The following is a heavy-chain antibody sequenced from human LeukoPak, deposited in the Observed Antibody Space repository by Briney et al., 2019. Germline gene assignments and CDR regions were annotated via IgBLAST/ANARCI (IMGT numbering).Heavy chain of an antibody. Sequence: GGSLRLSCAASGFTFSSYAMSWVRQAPGMGLEWVSGITAGGGSTYYADSVKGRFTISRDNSKSTLYLQMNSLRAEDTAVYYCAKDTKPRLAAAAPFHWGQGTLVTVSS. J-gene: IGHJ4*02. V-gene: IGHV3-23*01. CDR3: AKDTKPRLAAAAPFH. CDR2: ITAGGGST. D-gene: IGHD6-13*01. CDR1: GFTFSSYA.